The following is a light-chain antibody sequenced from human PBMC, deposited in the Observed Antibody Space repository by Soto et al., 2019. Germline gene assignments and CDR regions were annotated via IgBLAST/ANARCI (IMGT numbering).Light chain of an antibody. CDR2: HVS. V-gene: IGLV2-14*01. Sequence: QSALTQPASVSGSPGQSITISCTGTSSDVGGYNYGSWYQQYPGKAPKLMIYHVSNRPSGVSNRFSGSKSGNSAFLTISGLQPEDEADYYCSSYTSTRTYVFGTGTKVTVL. CDR1: SSDVGGYNY. J-gene: IGLJ1*01. CDR3: SSYTSTRTYV.